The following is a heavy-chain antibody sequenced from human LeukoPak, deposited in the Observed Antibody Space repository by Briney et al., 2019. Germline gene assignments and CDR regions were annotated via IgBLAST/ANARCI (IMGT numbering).Heavy chain of an antibody. D-gene: IGHD1-26*01. CDR2: IIPIFGTA. J-gene: IGHJ4*02. Sequence: ASVKVSCKASGSTFSSYAISWVRQAPGQGLEWVGGIIPIFGTANYAQKFQGRVTITTDESTSTAYMELSSLRSEDTAVYYCAAPRMWELWGVFDYWGQGTLVTVSS. CDR3: AAPRMWELWGVFDY. CDR1: GSTFSSYA. V-gene: IGHV1-69*05.